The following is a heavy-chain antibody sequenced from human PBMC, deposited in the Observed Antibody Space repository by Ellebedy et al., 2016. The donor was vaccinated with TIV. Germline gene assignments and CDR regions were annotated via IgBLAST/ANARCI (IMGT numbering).Heavy chain of an antibody. Sequence: SETLSLXXTVSGGSVSSGGYYWGWVRQHPGKGLEWIGNIYYSGSTYYNPSLKSRVTISVDTSKNQFSLKLSSVTAADTAVYYCARWPLSPSNYYYYGMDVWGQGTTVTVSS. CDR3: ARWPLSPSNYYYYGMDV. CDR1: GGSVSSGGYY. D-gene: IGHD5-12*01. V-gene: IGHV4-31*03. J-gene: IGHJ6*02. CDR2: IYYSGST.